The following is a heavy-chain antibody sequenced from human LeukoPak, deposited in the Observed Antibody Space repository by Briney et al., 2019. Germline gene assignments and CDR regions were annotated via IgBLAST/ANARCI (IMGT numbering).Heavy chain of an antibody. V-gene: IGHV3-48*03. CDR2: ISSSGSPI. D-gene: IGHD6-25*01. J-gene: IGHJ3*02. CDR3: AREAAADVFDI. CDR1: RFTFSSYE. Sequence: SGGSLRLSCAASRFTFSSYEMNWVRETPGKGREWVSYISSSGSPISYADSVKGRFTISRDNAKNSLYLQMNSLRANDTAVYYCAREAAADVFDIWGQGTMVTVSS.